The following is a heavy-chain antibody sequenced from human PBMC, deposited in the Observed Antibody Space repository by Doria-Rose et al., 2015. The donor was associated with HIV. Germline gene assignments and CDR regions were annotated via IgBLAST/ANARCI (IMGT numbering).Heavy chain of an antibody. CDR3: ARGLLRGGWNDVDYYYGMDV. V-gene: IGHV4-34*01. D-gene: IGHD1-1*01. CDR1: GGSFSGYY. J-gene: IGHJ6*02. CDR2: INHSGST. Sequence: QVQLQQWDAGLVKPSETLSLTCAVFGGSFSGYYWSWIRQPPGKGLEWIGEINHSGSTNYNTSLTSRVTISLDTSKNLFSLKLSSVTAADTAVYYCARGLLRGGWNDVDYYYGMDVWGQGTTVTVSS.